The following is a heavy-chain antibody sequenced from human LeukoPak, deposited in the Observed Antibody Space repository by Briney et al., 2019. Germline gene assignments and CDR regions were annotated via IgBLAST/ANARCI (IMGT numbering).Heavy chain of an antibody. V-gene: IGHV3-49*04. CDR1: GFTFSSYA. CDR3: TRGLAVARSGIWFDP. Sequence: PGGSLRLSCAASGFTFSSYAMSWVRQAPGKGLEWVGFIRSKAYGGTTEYAASVKGRFTISRDDSISIAYLQMNSLKTEDTAVYYCTRGLAVARSGIWFDPWGQGTLVTVSS. D-gene: IGHD6-19*01. CDR2: IRSKAYGGTT. J-gene: IGHJ5*02.